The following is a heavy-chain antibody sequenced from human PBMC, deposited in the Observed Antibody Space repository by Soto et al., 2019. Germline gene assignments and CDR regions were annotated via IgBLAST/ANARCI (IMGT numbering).Heavy chain of an antibody. CDR3: ARDAASSLDH. J-gene: IGHJ4*02. V-gene: IGHV3-21*01. CDR2: CTPSSSSI. CDR1: GFTFKLYT. Sequence: EVQLVESGGGLVKPGGSLRLSCAASGFTFKLYTMHWFRQAPGKGLEWVSFCTPSSSSISYPDSVEGRFTISRDNARNLLYLQIHNLRAEDTAVYYCARDAASSLDHWGQGTLVTVSS. D-gene: IGHD6-13*01.